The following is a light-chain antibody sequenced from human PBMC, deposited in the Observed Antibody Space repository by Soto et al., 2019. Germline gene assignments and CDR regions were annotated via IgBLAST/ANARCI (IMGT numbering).Light chain of an antibody. CDR3: HQGYT. Sequence: EIVLTQSPATLSLSPGERATLSCRASQSVSSYLAWYQQKPGQAPRLLIYDASNRATGIPARCSGSGSGTAFTLTISNLVPAYFAVYYCHQGYTFGQGTKLEIK. V-gene: IGKV3-11*01. CDR1: QSVSSY. J-gene: IGKJ2*01. CDR2: DAS.